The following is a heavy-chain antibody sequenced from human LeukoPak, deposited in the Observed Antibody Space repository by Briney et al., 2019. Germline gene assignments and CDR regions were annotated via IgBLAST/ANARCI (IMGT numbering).Heavy chain of an antibody. D-gene: IGHD5-18*01. Sequence: ASVKVSCKASGYTFTGYYMHWVRQAPGQGFEWMGWINPNSGGTNYVQKFQGRVTMTRDTSISTAYMELSRLRSDDTAVYYCARGDDGYSYGTFDYWGQGTLVTVSS. J-gene: IGHJ4*02. V-gene: IGHV1-2*02. CDR2: INPNSGGT. CDR1: GYTFTGYY. CDR3: ARGDDGYSYGTFDY.